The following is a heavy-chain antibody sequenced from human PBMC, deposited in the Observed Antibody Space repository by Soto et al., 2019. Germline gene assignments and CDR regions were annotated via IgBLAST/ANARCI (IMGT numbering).Heavy chain of an antibody. Sequence: GGSLRLSCAASGFTFSSYGMHWVRQAPGKGLEWVAVIWYDGSNKYYVDSVKGRFTISRDNSKNTLYLQMNSLRAEDTAVYYCARGDYYYGMDVWGQGTTVTVSS. V-gene: IGHV3-33*01. CDR3: ARGDYYYGMDV. CDR1: GFTFSSYG. CDR2: IWYDGSNK. J-gene: IGHJ6*02.